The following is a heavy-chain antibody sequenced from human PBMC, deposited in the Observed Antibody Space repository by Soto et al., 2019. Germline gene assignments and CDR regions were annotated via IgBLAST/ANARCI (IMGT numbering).Heavy chain of an antibody. V-gene: IGHV1-18*01. CDR3: ARQLQTYYYYGMDV. CDR2: ISAYNGNT. D-gene: IGHD1-7*01. J-gene: IGHJ6*02. CDR1: GYTFTSYG. Sequence: GASVKVSCKASGYTFTSYGISWVRQAPGQGLEWMGWISAYNGNTNYAQKLQGRVTMTTDTSTSTAYMELRSLRSDDTAVYYCARQLQTYYYYGMDVWGQGTTLTVSS.